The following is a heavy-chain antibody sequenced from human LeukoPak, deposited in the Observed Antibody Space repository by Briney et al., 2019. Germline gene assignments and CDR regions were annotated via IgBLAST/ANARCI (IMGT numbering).Heavy chain of an antibody. Sequence: ASVKVSCKASGYTFTSYDINWVRQATGQGLEWMGWMSPNSGNTGYAQKFQGRVTMTRNTSISTAYMELSSLRSEDTAVYYCARWPIAVAGTYGMDVWGQGTTVTVSS. J-gene: IGHJ6*02. D-gene: IGHD6-19*01. CDR3: ARWPIAVAGTYGMDV. V-gene: IGHV1-8*01. CDR2: MSPNSGNT. CDR1: GYTFTSYD.